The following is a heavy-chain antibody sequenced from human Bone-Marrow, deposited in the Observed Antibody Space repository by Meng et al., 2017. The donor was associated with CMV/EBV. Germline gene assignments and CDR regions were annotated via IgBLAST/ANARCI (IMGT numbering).Heavy chain of an antibody. Sequence: ASVKVSCKASGYTFTGYYIHWVRQAPGQGLEWMGWVNPNSGGTNYAQKFQGRVTMTRDTSTSTVYMELSSLRSEDTAVYYCARDHYSSSWYNNWFDPWGQGTLVTVSS. CDR3: ARDHYSSSWYNNWFDP. V-gene: IGHV1-2*02. J-gene: IGHJ5*02. D-gene: IGHD6-13*01. CDR1: GYTFTGYY. CDR2: VNPNSGGT.